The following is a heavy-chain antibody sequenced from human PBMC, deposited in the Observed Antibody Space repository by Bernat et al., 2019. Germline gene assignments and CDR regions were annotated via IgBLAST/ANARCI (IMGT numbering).Heavy chain of an antibody. V-gene: IGHV3-15*07. CDR3: AKQKHGYSLSYWYFDL. CDR1: GFTFSNGW. CDR2: IKSKTDGGTV. Sequence: EVQLVESGGGLVKPGGSLRLSCAASGFTFSNGWMNWVRQAPGEGLEWVGRIKSKTDGGTVDYATPVKGRFTISRDDSKNTLYLQMNSLRAEDTAVYYCAKQKHGYSLSYWYFDLWGRGTLVTVSS. J-gene: IGHJ2*01. D-gene: IGHD3-22*01.